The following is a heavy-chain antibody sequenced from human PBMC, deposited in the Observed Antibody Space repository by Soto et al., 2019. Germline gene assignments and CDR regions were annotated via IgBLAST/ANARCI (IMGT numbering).Heavy chain of an antibody. D-gene: IGHD6-19*01. Sequence: PSETLSLTCAVYGGSFRGYYWSWLRQPPGKGLEWIGEINHSGSTNYNPSLKSRVTISVDTSKKQISLKLSSVTAADTAVYSCAREGYSSAWWGFDYWSQGTLVTVSS. J-gene: IGHJ4*02. V-gene: IGHV4-34*01. CDR2: INHSGST. CDR3: AREGYSSAWWGFDY. CDR1: GGSFRGYY.